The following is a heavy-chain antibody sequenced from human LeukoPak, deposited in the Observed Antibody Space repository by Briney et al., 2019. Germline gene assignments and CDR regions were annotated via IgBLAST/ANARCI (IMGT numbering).Heavy chain of an antibody. CDR3: ARDVAHYYDSSGLNDAFDI. J-gene: IGHJ3*02. CDR1: GYSTSSGYY. CDR2: LSHSGSS. V-gene: IGHV4-38-2*02. Sequence: SETLSLTCTVSGYSTSSGYYWDWIRQPPGKGLEWIGTLSHSGSSYYNPSLKSRVTISVDTSKNQFSLNLSSVTAADTAVYYCARDVAHYYDSSGLNDAFDIWGQGTMVTVSS. D-gene: IGHD3-22*01.